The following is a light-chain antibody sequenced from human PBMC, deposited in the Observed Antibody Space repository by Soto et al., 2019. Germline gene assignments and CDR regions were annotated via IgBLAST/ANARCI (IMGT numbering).Light chain of an antibody. Sequence: EMVMTQSPVTLSASPGERATLSCRASQYVCSHLAWYQQKPGQAPRLLIYDATIRAAGVPARFSGSGSGTEFTLTISSLQSDDGAVYYCQQFNTWPLWTFGQGTKVEFK. CDR3: QQFNTWPLWT. CDR1: QYVCSH. J-gene: IGKJ1*01. V-gene: IGKV3-15*01. CDR2: DAT.